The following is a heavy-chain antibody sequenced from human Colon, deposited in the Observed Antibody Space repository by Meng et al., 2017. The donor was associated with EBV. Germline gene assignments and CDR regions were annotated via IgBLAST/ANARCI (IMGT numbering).Heavy chain of an antibody. Sequence: QVQLQKSAPGLVKPSGPPSLPCAVSGGSISSSHWGTWVRQPPGKGLEWIGEVYHTGSTKYNPSLKSRLTISVDKSKNQFSLNLTSVTAADTAVYYCARVWQSLTAFFDSWGQGTLVTVSS. CDR2: VYHTGST. V-gene: IGHV4-4*02. CDR1: GGSISSSHW. CDR3: ARVWQSLTAFFDS. D-gene: IGHD2-21*01. J-gene: IGHJ4*02.